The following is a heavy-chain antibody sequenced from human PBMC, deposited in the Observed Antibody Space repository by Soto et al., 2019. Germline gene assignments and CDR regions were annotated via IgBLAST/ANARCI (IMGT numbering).Heavy chain of an antibody. D-gene: IGHD1-20*01. CDR3: ARDRPGIKTYEAFDS. J-gene: IGHJ3*02. CDR2: MSPNTGTI. CDR1: GYAFSSYD. Sequence: SGQVSFKASGYAFSSYDINWVRQATGQGPEWMGWMSPNTGTIVYAQKSQGRVTMTRNTSTSTAYMTLSSLRSEDTAVYYCARDRPGIKTYEAFDSWGQGTTVTVSS. V-gene: IGHV1-8*01.